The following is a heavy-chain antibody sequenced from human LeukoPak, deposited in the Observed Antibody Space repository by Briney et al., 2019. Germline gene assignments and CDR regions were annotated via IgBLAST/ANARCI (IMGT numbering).Heavy chain of an antibody. CDR2: LNTDGAWI. CDR3: ARGGIRLGELSLYDY. V-gene: IGHV3-23*01. D-gene: IGHD3-16*02. J-gene: IGHJ4*02. CDR1: GFTFRSYV. Sequence: GGSLRLSCAASGFTFRSYVMSWVRLAPGKGLEWVSGLNTDGAWIYYADSVKGRFTISRDNSENTLYLQMNSLRAEDTAVYYCARGGIRLGELSLYDYWGQGTLVTVSS.